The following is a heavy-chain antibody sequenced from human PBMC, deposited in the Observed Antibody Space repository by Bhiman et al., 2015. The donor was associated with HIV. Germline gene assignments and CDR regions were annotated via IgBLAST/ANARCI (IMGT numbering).Heavy chain of an antibody. D-gene: IGHD6-13*01. CDR3: AKEIIAAAGTAHVFYYYYYMDV. J-gene: IGHJ6*03. CDR1: GFTFSSYA. CDR2: ISYDGSNK. V-gene: IGHV3-30*18. Sequence: QVQLVESGGGVVQPGRSLRLSCAASGFTFSSYAIHWVRQAPGKGLEWVAVISYDGSNKYYADSVKGRFTISRDNSKNTLYLQMNSLRAEDTAVYYCAKEIIAAAGTAHVFYYYYYMDVWGKGTTVTVSS.